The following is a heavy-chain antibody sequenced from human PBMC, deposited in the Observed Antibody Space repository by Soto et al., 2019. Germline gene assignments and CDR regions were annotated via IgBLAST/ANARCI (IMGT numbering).Heavy chain of an antibody. CDR3: DSYATASVITVGLFDY. CDR2: IYYSGST. V-gene: IGHV4-30-4*03. CDR1: GGSISSGDYY. D-gene: IGHD5-18*01. Sequence: PSETLSLTCTVSGGSISSGDYYWSWIRQPPGKGLEWIGYIYYSGSTYYNPSLKSRATISVDTSKNQFSLKLSSVTAADTAVYYLDSYATASVITVGLFDYWGQGTLVTVSS. J-gene: IGHJ4*02.